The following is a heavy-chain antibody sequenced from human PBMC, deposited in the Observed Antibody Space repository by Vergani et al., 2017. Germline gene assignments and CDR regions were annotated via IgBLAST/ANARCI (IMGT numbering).Heavy chain of an antibody. D-gene: IGHD2-2*01. CDR3: ARVGPYCSSTSCYHAPFDP. J-gene: IGHJ5*02. Sequence: QVQLVQSGAEVKKPGASVKVSCKASGYTFTSYYMHWVRQAPGQGLEWMGIINPSGGSTSYAQKFQGRVTMTRDTSTSTVYMELSSLRSDDTAVYYCARVGPYCSSTSCYHAPFDPWGQGTLVTVSS. CDR1: GYTFTSYY. CDR2: INPSGGST. V-gene: IGHV1-46*01.